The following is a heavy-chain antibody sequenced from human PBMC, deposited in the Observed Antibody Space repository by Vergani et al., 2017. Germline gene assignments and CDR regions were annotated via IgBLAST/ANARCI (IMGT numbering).Heavy chain of an antibody. D-gene: IGHD5-18*01. Sequence: QVQLVESGGGVVQPGRSLRLSCAASGFTFSSYGMHWVRQAPGKGLEWVAVIWYDGSNKYYADSVKGRFTISRDNSKNTLYLQMNSLRAEDTAVCYCARGKFVDTAMNPDEADFDYWGQGTLVTVSS. CDR3: ARGKFVDTAMNPDEADFDY. V-gene: IGHV3-33*01. J-gene: IGHJ4*02. CDR2: IWYDGSNK. CDR1: GFTFSSYG.